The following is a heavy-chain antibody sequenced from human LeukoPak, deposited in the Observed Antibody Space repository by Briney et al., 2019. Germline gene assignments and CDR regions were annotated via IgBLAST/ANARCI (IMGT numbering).Heavy chain of an antibody. D-gene: IGHD6-13*01. CDR3: ARGSSSWSYGMDV. CDR2: INPNSGGT. V-gene: IGHV1-2*04. J-gene: IGHJ6*02. CDR1: GYTFTGYY. Sequence: ASVKVSCKASGYTFTGYYMHWVRQAPGQGLEWMGWINPNSGGTNYAQKFQGWVTMTRDTSISTAYMELSRLRSGDTAVYYCARGSSSWSYGMDVWGQGTTVIVSS.